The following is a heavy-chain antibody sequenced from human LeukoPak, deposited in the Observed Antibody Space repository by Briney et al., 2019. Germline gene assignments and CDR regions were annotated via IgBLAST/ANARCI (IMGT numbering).Heavy chain of an antibody. D-gene: IGHD3-3*01. CDR2: IYYSGTT. Sequence: SETLSLTCTVSGGSISSYYWSWIRQPPGKGLEWIGYIYYSGTTNYNPSLKSRVTISVDTSKNQFSLKLSSVTAADTAVYYCARVPRTFWSGYFDYWGQGTLVTVSS. CDR3: ARVPRTFWSGYFDY. CDR1: GGSISSYY. V-gene: IGHV4-59*12. J-gene: IGHJ4*02.